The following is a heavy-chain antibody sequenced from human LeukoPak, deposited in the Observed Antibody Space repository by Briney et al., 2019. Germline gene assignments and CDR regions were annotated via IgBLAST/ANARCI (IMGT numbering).Heavy chain of an antibody. CDR1: GYTFTSYY. V-gene: IGHV1-46*01. CDR2: INPSGGST. D-gene: IGHD5-18*01. Sequence: ASVRVSCKASGYTFTSYYMHWVRQATGQGLEWMGIINPSGGSTSYAQKFQGRVTMTRDTSTSTVYMELSSLRSEDTAVYYCARSLYSYGPIDYWGQGTLVTVSS. J-gene: IGHJ4*02. CDR3: ARSLYSYGPIDY.